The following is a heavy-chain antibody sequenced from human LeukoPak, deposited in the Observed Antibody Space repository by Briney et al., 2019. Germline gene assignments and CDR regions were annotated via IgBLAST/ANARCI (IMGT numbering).Heavy chain of an antibody. D-gene: IGHD3-22*01. CDR2: IYYSGNT. CDR1: GGSISNYF. J-gene: IGHJ4*02. CDR3: ARDRGVSSGYYRFDY. Sequence: SETLSLTCTVSGGSISNYFWSWIRQAPGKGLEYIGFIYYSGNTNYNPSLKSRVTMSVDTSKNQFSLKLSSATAADTAVYYCARDRGVSSGYYRFDYWGQGTLVTVSS. V-gene: IGHV4-59*12.